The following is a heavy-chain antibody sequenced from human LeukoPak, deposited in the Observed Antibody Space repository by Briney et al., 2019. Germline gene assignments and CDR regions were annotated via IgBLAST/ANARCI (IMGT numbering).Heavy chain of an antibody. D-gene: IGHD6-19*01. CDR1: GDSVSSNSAA. CDR2: TYYRSKWYN. Sequence: SQTLPLTCAISGDSVSSNSAAWNWIRQSPSRGLEWLGRTYYRSKWYNDYAVSVKSRITINPDTSKNQFSLQLNSVTPEDTAVYYCVVSQQSSGWSFDYWGQGTLVTVSS. V-gene: IGHV6-1*01. J-gene: IGHJ4*02. CDR3: VVSQQSSGWSFDY.